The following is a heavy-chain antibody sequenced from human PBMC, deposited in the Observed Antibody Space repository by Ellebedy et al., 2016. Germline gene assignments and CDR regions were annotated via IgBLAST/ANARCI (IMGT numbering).Heavy chain of an antibody. J-gene: IGHJ1*01. V-gene: IGHV4-59*01. D-gene: IGHD1-26*01. CDR2: IYYTGDT. CDR1: GDSIDSYY. Sequence: GSLRLSXSVSGDSIDSYYWTWIRQPPGKGLEWIGYIYYTGDTDYNPSLKSRVTISVDPSKNQFSLRLTSVTAADTAVYYCAGKYSGSFSDWGRGTLVTVS. CDR3: AGKYSGSFSD.